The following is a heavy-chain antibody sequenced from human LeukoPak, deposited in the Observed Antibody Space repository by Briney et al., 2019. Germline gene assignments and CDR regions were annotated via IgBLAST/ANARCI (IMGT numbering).Heavy chain of an antibody. CDR1: GGSFSGYY. Sequence: SETLSLTCAVYGGSFSGYYWSWIRQPAGKGLEWIGRIYSPGTNYNYNPSVKSRVTISIDTSKNQFSLKLTSVTAADTAVYYCARGIGTSYDSSRDAFDIWGQGTMVTVSS. J-gene: IGHJ3*02. CDR3: ARGIGTSYDSSRDAFDI. CDR2: IYSPGTN. D-gene: IGHD3-22*01. V-gene: IGHV4-59*10.